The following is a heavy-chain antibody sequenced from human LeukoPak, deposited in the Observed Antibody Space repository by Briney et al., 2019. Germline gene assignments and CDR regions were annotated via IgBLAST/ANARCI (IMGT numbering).Heavy chain of an antibody. V-gene: IGHV4-39*01. CDR2: IYYSGST. CDR1: GGSISGSSYY. J-gene: IGHJ4*02. Sequence: SETLSLTCTVSGGSISGSSYYWVWIRQPPGKGLEWIGSIYYSGSTYYNPSLKSRVTISVDTSKNQFSLKLNSVTATDTAVYYCAVGELGTKVDYWGQGTLVTVSS. CDR3: AVGELGTKVDY. D-gene: IGHD3-10*01.